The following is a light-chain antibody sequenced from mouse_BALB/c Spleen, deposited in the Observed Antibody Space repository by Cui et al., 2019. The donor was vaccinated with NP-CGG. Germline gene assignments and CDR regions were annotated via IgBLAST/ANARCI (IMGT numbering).Light chain of an antibody. V-gene: IGLV1*01. CDR3: ALWYSNHWV. Sequence: QAVVTQGSALTTSPGETVTLTCRSSTGAVTTSNYANWVQEKPDHLFTGLIGGTNNRAPGVPARFSGSLIGDKAALTITGAQTEDEAIYFCALWYSNHWVFGGGTKLIVL. CDR2: GTN. J-gene: IGLJ1*01. CDR1: TGAVTTSNY.